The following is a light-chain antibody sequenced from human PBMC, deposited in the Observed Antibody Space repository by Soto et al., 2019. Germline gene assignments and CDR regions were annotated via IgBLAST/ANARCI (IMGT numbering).Light chain of an antibody. CDR1: QGISNY. CDR2: AAS. Sequence: DIQMTQSPSSLSASVGDRVTITCRASQGISNYLAWYQQIPGKVPKLLISAASTLQSGVPSRFSGSGSGTEFNLTNSSLQPEDVATYYCQKYTNVPTFGGGTKVEIK. V-gene: IGKV1-27*01. J-gene: IGKJ4*01. CDR3: QKYTNVPT.